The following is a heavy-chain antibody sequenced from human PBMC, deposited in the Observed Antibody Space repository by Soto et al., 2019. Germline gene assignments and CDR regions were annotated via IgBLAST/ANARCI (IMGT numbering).Heavy chain of an antibody. CDR2: IYYSGST. V-gene: IGHV4-31*03. CDR1: GASITSGGYY. D-gene: IGHD3-16*01. J-gene: IGHJ6*02. CDR3: ARGSRPKGEVYYYYGMDV. Sequence: SEPVSLTCPLSGASITSGGYYWSWIRQHPGKGLEWIGYIYYSGSTYYNPSLKSRVTISVDTSKNQFSLKLSSVTAADTAVYDCARGSRPKGEVYYYYGMDVWGQGTTVTVSS.